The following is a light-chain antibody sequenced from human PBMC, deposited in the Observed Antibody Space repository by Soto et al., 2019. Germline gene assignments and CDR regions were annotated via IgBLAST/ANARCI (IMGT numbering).Light chain of an antibody. CDR1: QSVSSNS. J-gene: IGKJ3*01. V-gene: IGKV3-20*01. CDR3: QQYGSSLFT. Sequence: EIVLTQSPGTLSLSPGERATLSCRASQSVSSNSLAWYQQKPGQAPRLLIYGASSRAIGIPDRFSGSGSGTDFTLTINRLEPEDCAVYYCQQYGSSLFTFGPGTKVDIK. CDR2: GAS.